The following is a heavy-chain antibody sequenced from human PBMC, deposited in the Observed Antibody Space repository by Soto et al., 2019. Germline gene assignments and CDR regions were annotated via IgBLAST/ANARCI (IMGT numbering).Heavy chain of an antibody. J-gene: IGHJ4*02. CDR3: ARQKDGSGKRAFEY. CDR2: IYYSGST. CDR1: GGSISSYY. D-gene: IGHD3-10*01. Sequence: SETMSLTCSAWGGSISSYYWSWIRQPPGKGLEWIGYIYYSGSTNYNPSLKSRVTISVDTSKNQFSLKLSSVTAADTAVYYCARQKDGSGKRAFEYWGQGTLVTVSS. V-gene: IGHV4-59*08.